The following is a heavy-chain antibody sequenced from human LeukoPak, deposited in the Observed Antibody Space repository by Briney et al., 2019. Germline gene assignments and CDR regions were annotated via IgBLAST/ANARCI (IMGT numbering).Heavy chain of an antibody. CDR3: ARDSRSYDILTCYYQYNGMDV. V-gene: IGHV1-46*01. Sequence: ASVKVSCKASGYTFTSYYIHWVRQTPGQGLGWMGIINPSGGYTNYAQKFQGRVTMTGDTSTNTVYMELSSLRSEDTAVYYCARDSRSYDILTCYYQYNGMDVWGQGTTVTVSS. J-gene: IGHJ6*02. CDR1: GYTFTSYY. CDR2: INPSGGYT. D-gene: IGHD3-9*01.